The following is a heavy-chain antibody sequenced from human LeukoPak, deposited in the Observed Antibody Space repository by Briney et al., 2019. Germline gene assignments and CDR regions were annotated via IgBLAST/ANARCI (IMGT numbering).Heavy chain of an antibody. V-gene: IGHV3-11*01. CDR2: ISDRGDTI. CDR1: GFHFSDYY. CDR3: ARLKAGN. J-gene: IGHJ4*02. Sequence: GGSLRLSCTASGFHFSDYYMSWIRQAPGKGLEWVSYISDRGDTIYYADSVRGRFTISRDNANNSVSLQMNSLRPEDTAVYCCARLKAGNWGPGTLVAVSS.